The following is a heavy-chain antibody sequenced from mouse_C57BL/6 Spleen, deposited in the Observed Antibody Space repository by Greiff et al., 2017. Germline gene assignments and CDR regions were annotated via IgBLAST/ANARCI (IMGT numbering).Heavy chain of an antibody. D-gene: IGHD2-12*01. CDR1: GYTFTSYW. J-gene: IGHJ2*01. CDR2: IDPSDSYT. CDR3: ARGDDGY. V-gene: IGHV1-50*01. Sequence: VQLQQPGAELVKPGASVKLSCKASGYTFTSYWMQWVKQRPGQGLEWIGEIDPSDSYTNYNQKFKGKATLTVDTSSSTAYMQLSSRTAEDSAVYYCARGDDGYWGQGTTPTVSS.